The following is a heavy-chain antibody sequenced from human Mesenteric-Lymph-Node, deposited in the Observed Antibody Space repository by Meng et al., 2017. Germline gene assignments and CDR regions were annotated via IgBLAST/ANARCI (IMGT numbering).Heavy chain of an antibody. V-gene: IGHV3-15*01. CDR2: IKSKTDGGTT. D-gene: IGHD1-1*01. CDR1: GFTFSNAW. CDR3: TRNGYYGMDV. Sequence: GESLKISCAASGFTFSNAWMSWVRQAPGKGLEWVGRIKSKTDGGTTDYAAPVKGRFTISRDDSKNTLYLQMNSLKTEDTAVYYCTRNGYYGMDVWGQGTTVTVSS. J-gene: IGHJ6*02.